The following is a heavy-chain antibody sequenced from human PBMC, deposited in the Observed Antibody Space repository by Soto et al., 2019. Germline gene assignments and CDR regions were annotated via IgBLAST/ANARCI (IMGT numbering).Heavy chain of an antibody. J-gene: IGHJ6*02. Sequence: GASVKVSCKASGYTFTSYGISWVRQAPGQGLEWMGWISAYNGNTNYAQKLQGRVTMTTDTSTSTAYMELRSLRSDDTAVYYCARDSYYDFWSGLNYYGMDVWGQGTTVTV. CDR2: ISAYNGNT. CDR3: ARDSYYDFWSGLNYYGMDV. V-gene: IGHV1-18*01. CDR1: GYTFTSYG. D-gene: IGHD3-3*01.